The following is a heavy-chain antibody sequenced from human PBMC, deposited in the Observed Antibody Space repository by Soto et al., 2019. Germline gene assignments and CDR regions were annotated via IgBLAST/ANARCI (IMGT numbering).Heavy chain of an antibody. CDR2: IYYSGST. CDR1: GGSISSSSYY. CDR3: ARHTPAISISDH. D-gene: IGHD2-15*01. Sequence: PSETLSLTCTVSGGSISSSSYYWGWMPQPPGKGLEWIGSIYYSGSTYYNPSLKSRVTISVDTSKNQFSLKLSSVTAADTAVYYCARHTPAISISDHWGQGTLVTVSS. J-gene: IGHJ4*02. V-gene: IGHV4-39*01.